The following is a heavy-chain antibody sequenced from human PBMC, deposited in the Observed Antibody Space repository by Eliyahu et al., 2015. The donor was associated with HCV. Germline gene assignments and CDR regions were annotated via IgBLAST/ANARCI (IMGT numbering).Heavy chain of an antibody. V-gene: IGHV1-2*02. CDR2: INPNNGGT. Sequence: QVQLVQSGAEVKKPGASVKVSCKASEYTFTXYYMHWVRQAPGQGLEWMGWINPNNGGTNYAQKFQGRVTMTRDTSISTAYMELSRLRSDDTAVYYCARGGITMIVVVINYYYGMDVWGQGTTVTVSS. J-gene: IGHJ6*02. CDR3: ARGGITMIVVVINYYYGMDV. D-gene: IGHD3-22*01. CDR1: EYTFTXYY.